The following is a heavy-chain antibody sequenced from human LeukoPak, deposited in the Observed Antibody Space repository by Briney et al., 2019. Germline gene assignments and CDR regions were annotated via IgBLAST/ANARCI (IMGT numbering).Heavy chain of an antibody. CDR3: ARGRAPDY. CDR1: GGSFSGYY. V-gene: IGHV4-34*01. Sequence: SETLSLTCAVYGGSFSGYYWSWIRQPPGKGLEWIGEINHSGSTNYNPSLKSRVTISVDTSKNQFSLKLSSVTAADTAVYYCARGRAPDYWGQGTLVTVSS. J-gene: IGHJ4*02. CDR2: INHSGST.